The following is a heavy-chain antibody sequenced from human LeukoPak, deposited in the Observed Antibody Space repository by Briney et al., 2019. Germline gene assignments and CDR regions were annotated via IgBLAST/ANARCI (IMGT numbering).Heavy chain of an antibody. D-gene: IGHD1-26*01. CDR3: ATDLLLYSGNDY. CDR1: GGTFSSYA. J-gene: IGHJ4*02. CDR2: IIPIFGTA. V-gene: IGHV1-69*13. Sequence: GASVKVSCKASGGTFSSYAISWVRQAPGQGLEWMGGIIPIFGTANYAQKFQGRVTITADESTSTAYMELSSLRSEDTAVYYCATDLLLYSGNDYWGQGTLVTVSS.